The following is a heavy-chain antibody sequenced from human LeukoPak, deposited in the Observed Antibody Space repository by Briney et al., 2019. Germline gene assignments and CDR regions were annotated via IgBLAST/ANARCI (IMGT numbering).Heavy chain of an antibody. CDR2: INTDGSST. Sequence: GGSLRLSCAASGFTFSSYWMHWVRQAPGKGLVWVSRINTDGSSTNYADSVKGRFTISRDNAKNTLYLQMNSLRAEDTAVYYCARGLAGDSSGYLDYWGQGTLVTVSS. CDR1: GFTFSSYW. D-gene: IGHD3-22*01. CDR3: ARGLAGDSSGYLDY. V-gene: IGHV3-74*01. J-gene: IGHJ4*02.